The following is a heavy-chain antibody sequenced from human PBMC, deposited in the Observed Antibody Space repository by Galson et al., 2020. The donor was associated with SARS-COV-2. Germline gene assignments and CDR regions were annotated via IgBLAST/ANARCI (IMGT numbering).Heavy chain of an antibody. CDR1: GFSLSTRGVG. J-gene: IGHJ4*02. CDR3: TQSRYRCGEANCYKSLDD. V-gene: IGHV2-5*01. Sequence: SGPTLVKPTQTLTLTCTFSGFSLSTRGVGVGWIRQPPGKALEWLTLIYSNDDKRHIPSLKSRLTITKDTSKNQVVLTMTNMDPVDTATYYCTQSRYRCGEANCYKSLDDWGQGTLVLVSS. CDR2: IYSNDDK. D-gene: IGHD2-21*01.